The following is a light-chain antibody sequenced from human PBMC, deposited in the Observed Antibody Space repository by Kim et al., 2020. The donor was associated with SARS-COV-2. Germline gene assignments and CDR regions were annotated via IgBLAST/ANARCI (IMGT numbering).Light chain of an antibody. CDR1: SGTIANNY. V-gene: IGLV6-57*01. J-gene: IGLJ2*01. CDR3: QSYGTSRV. Sequence: GKTLTLSCTRSSGTIANNYVQWYQQRPGRSPTNVIYEDDHRPSGVPDRFSGSIDLSSNSASLTISGLKTEDEADYSCQSYGTSRVFGGGTKVTVL. CDR2: EDD.